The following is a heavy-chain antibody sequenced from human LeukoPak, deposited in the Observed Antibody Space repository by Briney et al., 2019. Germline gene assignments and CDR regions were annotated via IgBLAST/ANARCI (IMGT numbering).Heavy chain of an antibody. V-gene: IGHV3-23*01. CDR2: ISGSGVGT. J-gene: IGHJ4*02. CDR3: AKNGRDDHDKYFFDF. Sequence: GGSLRLSCAASGFTFANCAMSWVRQTPGMGLEWVSAISGSGVGTNYADSVKGRFTISRDNSKNTVYLQMNSLRAEDTAVYYCAKNGRDDHDKYFFDFWGQGTLVSVSS. CDR1: GFTFANCA. D-gene: IGHD3-9*01.